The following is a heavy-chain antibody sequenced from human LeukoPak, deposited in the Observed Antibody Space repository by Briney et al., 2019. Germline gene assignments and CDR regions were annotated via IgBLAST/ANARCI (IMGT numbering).Heavy chain of an antibody. CDR2: ISYDGSNK. Sequence: GGSLRLSCAASGFTFSSYGMHWVRQAPGKGLEWVAVISYDGSNKYYADSVKGRFTISRDNSKNTLYLQMNSLRAEDTAVYYCAKGRQWLVPSHFDYWGQGTLVTVSS. D-gene: IGHD6-19*01. CDR3: AKGRQWLVPSHFDY. V-gene: IGHV3-30*18. CDR1: GFTFSSYG. J-gene: IGHJ4*02.